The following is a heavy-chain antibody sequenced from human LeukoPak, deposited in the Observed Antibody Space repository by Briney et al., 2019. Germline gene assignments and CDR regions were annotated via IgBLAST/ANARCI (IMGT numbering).Heavy chain of an antibody. J-gene: IGHJ4*02. V-gene: IGHV3-23*01. CDR2: ISISGDDT. Sequence: GGSLRLSCAASGFTLISSAMSWVRQAPGKGLEWVSSISISGDDTYYADSVKGRFTISRDNSKNTLYLQMNSLRADDTAVYLCAKNPDTSMITFDSWGQGTLVTVSS. CDR3: AKNPDTSMITFDS. D-gene: IGHD5-18*01. CDR1: GFTLISSA.